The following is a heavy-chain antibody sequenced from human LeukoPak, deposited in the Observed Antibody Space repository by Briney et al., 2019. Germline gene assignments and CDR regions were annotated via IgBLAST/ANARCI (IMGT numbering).Heavy chain of an antibody. D-gene: IGHD3-22*01. CDR2: IIPIFGTA. V-gene: IGHV1-69*05. Sequence: ASVKVSCKASGGTFSSYAISWVRQAPGQGLEWMGGIIPIFGTANYAQKFQGRVTITTDESTSTAYMELSSLRSEDTAVYYCARTVWGHYYDSSGYYGYWGQGTLVTVSS. CDR3: ARTVWGHYYDSSGYYGY. J-gene: IGHJ4*02. CDR1: GGTFSSYA.